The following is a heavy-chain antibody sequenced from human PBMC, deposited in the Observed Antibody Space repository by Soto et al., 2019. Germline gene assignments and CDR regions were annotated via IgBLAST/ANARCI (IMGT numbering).Heavy chain of an antibody. CDR3: ASAMVRGVSWFDP. D-gene: IGHD3-10*01. V-gene: IGHV4-34*01. Sequence: SETLSLTCAVYGGSFSGYYWSWIRQPPGKGLEWIGEINHSGSTNYNPSLKSRVTISVDTSKNQFSLKLSSVTAADTAVYYCASAMVRGVSWFDPWGQGTLVTVSS. CDR1: GGSFSGYY. J-gene: IGHJ5*02. CDR2: INHSGST.